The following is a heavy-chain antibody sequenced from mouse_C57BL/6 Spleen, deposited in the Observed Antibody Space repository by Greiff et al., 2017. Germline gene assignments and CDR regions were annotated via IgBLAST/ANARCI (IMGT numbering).Heavy chain of an antibody. CDR3: AREGIKGAY. J-gene: IGHJ3*01. CDR1: GYAFSSSW. Sequence: QVQLQQSGPELVKPGASVKISCKASGYAFSSSWMNWVKQRPGKGLEWIGRIYPGDGDTNYNGKFKGKATLTADKSSRTAYMQLSSLTSEDSSVCVCAREGIKGAYWGQGTLVTVSA. D-gene: IGHD2-4*01. CDR2: IYPGDGDT. V-gene: IGHV1-82*01.